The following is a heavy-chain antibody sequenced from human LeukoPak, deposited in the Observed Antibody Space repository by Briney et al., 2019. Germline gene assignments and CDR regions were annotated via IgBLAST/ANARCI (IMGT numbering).Heavy chain of an antibody. CDR2: VNHSGSA. J-gene: IGHJ5*02. Sequence: PSETLSLTCAVYGASFNDYYWSWIRHSPTKGLEWIGEVNHSGSAKYNPSLKSRVTISADKSKNQFFLRLSPVAAADSGVYYCAREWASNNHDNWFDPWGQGTLVTVSS. CDR3: AREWASNNHDNWFDP. CDR1: GASFNDYY. D-gene: IGHD3-3*01. V-gene: IGHV4-34*01.